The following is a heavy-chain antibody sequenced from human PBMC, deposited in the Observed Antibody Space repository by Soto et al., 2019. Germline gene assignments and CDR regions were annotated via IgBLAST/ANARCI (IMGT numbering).Heavy chain of an antibody. CDR2: NIPIFGTA. Sequence: QVQLVQSGAEVKKPGSSVKVSCKASGGTFSSYAISWVRQAPGQGLEWMGGNIPIFGTANYAQKFQGRVTITADESTSTAYMELSSLRSEDTAVYYCARSLSCSGGSCHYTYFDYWGQGTLVTVSS. CDR1: GGTFSSYA. J-gene: IGHJ4*02. CDR3: ARSLSCSGGSCHYTYFDY. D-gene: IGHD2-15*01. V-gene: IGHV1-69*12.